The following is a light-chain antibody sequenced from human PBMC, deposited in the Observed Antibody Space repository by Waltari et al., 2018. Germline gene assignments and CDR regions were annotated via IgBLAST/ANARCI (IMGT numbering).Light chain of an antibody. J-gene: IGLJ2*01. CDR1: SPNMGGGRD. Sequence: QSVLTQPPSVSGAPGQRVTIPCTGSSPNMGGGRDVHWYQQLPGTAPKLLLFGNLYRPSGVPDRFSGSKSGTSASLAIAGLQAEDEAEYYCQSYDNILGGSVFGGGTKLTVL. V-gene: IGLV1-40*01. CDR3: QSYDNILGGSV. CDR2: GNL.